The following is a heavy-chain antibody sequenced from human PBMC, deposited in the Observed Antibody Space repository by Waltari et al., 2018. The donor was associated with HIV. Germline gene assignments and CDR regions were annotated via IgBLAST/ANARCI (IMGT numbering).Heavy chain of an antibody. V-gene: IGHV3-11*01. CDR2: ISSSGTSK. D-gene: IGHD5-12*01. CDR3: ARDRAGGYSGSVS. J-gene: IGHJ5*02. CDR1: GFTFSDYY. Sequence: QVHLVESGGGLVKPGGSLRLSCAGSGFTFSDYYMSWIRQAPGKGLEWVSYISSSGTSKYYADSVKGRFTISRDNAKNSLYLQMNSLRGEDTALYYCARDRAGGYSGSVSWGQGTLVTVSS.